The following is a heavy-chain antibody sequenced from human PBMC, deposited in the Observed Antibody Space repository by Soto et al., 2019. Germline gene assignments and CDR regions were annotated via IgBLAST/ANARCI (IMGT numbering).Heavy chain of an antibody. Sequence: PGGSLRLSCAASGFTFSSYAMSWVRQAPGKGLEWVSAISGSGGSTYYADSVKGRFTISRDNSKNTLYLQMNSLRAEDTAVYYCAKDRHYDFWSGYYPLFDYWGQGTLVTVSS. CDR1: GFTFSSYA. D-gene: IGHD3-3*01. J-gene: IGHJ4*02. V-gene: IGHV3-23*01. CDR3: AKDRHYDFWSGYYPLFDY. CDR2: ISGSGGST.